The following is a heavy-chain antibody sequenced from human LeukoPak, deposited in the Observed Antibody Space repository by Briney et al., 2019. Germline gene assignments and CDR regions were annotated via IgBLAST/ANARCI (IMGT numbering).Heavy chain of an antibody. J-gene: IGHJ6*03. CDR2: IYYSGST. CDR3: ARRAAAGRYMDV. V-gene: IGHV4-39*01. D-gene: IGHD6-13*01. Sequence: SETLSLTCTVSGGSISSSSYYWGWIRQPPGKGLEWIGSIYYSGSTYYNPSLKSRVTISVDTSKNQFSLKLSSVTAADTAVYYCARRAAAGRYMDVWGKGTTVIVSS. CDR1: GGSISSSSYY.